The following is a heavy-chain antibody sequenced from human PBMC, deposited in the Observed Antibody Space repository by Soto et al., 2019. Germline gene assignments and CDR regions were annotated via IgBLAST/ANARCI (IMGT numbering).Heavy chain of an antibody. V-gene: IGHV4-31*03. CDR2: ILYSGST. Sequence: SETLSLTCTFSGDSINTAGYYWSWIRQTPGRGLEWIGYILYSGSTHYNPSLRSRATISIDTSKNHFSLKLTSVTGADTAVYYCARDPSVVAVAGTFRYYYYYGMDVWGQGTTVT. CDR1: GDSINTAGYY. J-gene: IGHJ6*02. D-gene: IGHD6-19*01. CDR3: ARDPSVVAVAGTFRYYYYYGMDV.